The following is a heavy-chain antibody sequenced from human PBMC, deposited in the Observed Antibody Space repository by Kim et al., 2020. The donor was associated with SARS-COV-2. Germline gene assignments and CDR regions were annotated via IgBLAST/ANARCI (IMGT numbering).Heavy chain of an antibody. CDR2: IYYSGST. Sequence: SETLSLTCTVSGGSFSSYYWSWIRQPPGQGLEWIGYIYYSGSTNYNPSLKSRITISVNTAKNQYSLKLNSVTAADTAVYYCARGELLFNHPNNGYHTDV. CDR3: ARGELLFNHPNNGYHTDV. J-gene: IGHJ6*01. CDR1: GGSFSSYY. V-gene: IGHV4-59*01. D-gene: IGHD3-10*01.